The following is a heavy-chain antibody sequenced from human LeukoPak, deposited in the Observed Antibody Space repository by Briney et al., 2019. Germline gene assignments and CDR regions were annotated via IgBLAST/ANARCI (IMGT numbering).Heavy chain of an antibody. V-gene: IGHV3-30*02. CDR1: GFTFSSYG. D-gene: IGHD6-19*01. J-gene: IGHJ4*02. Sequence: GGSLRLSCAASGFTFSSYGMHWVRQAPGKGLEWVAFIRYDGSNKYYADSVKGRFTIARDNSKNTLYLQMNSLRAEDTAVYYCAKDLGLTSVGIDVAGFDYWGQGTLVTVSS. CDR3: AKDLGLTSVGIDVAGFDY. CDR2: IRYDGSNK.